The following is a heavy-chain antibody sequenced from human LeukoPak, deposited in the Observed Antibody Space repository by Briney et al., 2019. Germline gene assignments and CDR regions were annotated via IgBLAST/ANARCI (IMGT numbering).Heavy chain of an antibody. CDR1: GFTFSSYA. CDR3: AKDRGDYIWGSPTTN. Sequence: GGSLRLSCAASGFTFSSYAMSWVRQAPGKGLEWVSAISGSGGSTYYADSVRGRFTISRDTSKNTLYPQMNSLRAGDTAVYYCAKDRGDYIWGSPTTNWGQGTLVTVSS. V-gene: IGHV3-23*01. J-gene: IGHJ4*02. CDR2: ISGSGGST. D-gene: IGHD3-16*01.